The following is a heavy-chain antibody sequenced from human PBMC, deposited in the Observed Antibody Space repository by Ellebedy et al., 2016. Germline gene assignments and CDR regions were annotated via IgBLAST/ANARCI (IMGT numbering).Heavy chain of an antibody. D-gene: IGHD4-17*01. Sequence: SETLSLXXTVSGYSISSGYAWGWIRQPPGKGLEWIGSIYYSGSTYYNPSLKSRVTISVDTSKNQFSLKLSSVTAADTAVYYCAKLRSRFDPWGQGTLVTVSS. J-gene: IGHJ5*02. CDR1: GYSISSGYA. V-gene: IGHV4-38-2*02. CDR2: IYYSGST. CDR3: AKLRSRFDP.